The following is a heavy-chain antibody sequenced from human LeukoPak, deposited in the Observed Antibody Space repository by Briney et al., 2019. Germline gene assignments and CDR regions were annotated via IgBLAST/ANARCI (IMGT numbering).Heavy chain of an antibody. D-gene: IGHD6-13*01. CDR2: ISSSSGTI. CDR3: ARRLTASGKHYFDY. CDR1: GFTFSTYN. J-gene: IGHJ4*02. V-gene: IGHV3-48*01. Sequence: PGGSLRLSCAASGFTFSTYNMNWVRQAPGKGLEWVSCISSSSGTIYYADSVQGRFTISRDNAKNSLYLQMNSLRAEDTAVYYCARRLTASGKHYFDYWGQGTLVTVSS.